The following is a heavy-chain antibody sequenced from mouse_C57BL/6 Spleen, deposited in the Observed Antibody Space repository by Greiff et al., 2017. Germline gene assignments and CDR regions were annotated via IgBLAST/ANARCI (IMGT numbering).Heavy chain of an antibody. J-gene: IGHJ4*01. CDR2: IYPGDGDT. D-gene: IGHD2-10*02. CDR3: ARGGYDYAMDY. CDR1: GYAFSSSW. V-gene: IGHV1-82*01. Sequence: VKLQESGPELVKPGASVKISCKASGYAFSSSWMNWVKQRPGKGLEWIGRIYPGDGDTNYNGKFKGKATLTADKSSSTAYMQLSSLTSEDSAVYFCARGGYDYAMDYWGQGTSVTVSS.